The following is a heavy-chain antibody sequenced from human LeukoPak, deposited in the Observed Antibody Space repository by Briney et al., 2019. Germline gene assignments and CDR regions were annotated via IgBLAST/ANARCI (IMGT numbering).Heavy chain of an antibody. CDR3: ARGLKISSGFDY. D-gene: IGHD3-10*01. J-gene: IGHJ4*02. Sequence: PSETLSLTCTVSGGSISSYYWSWIRQPPGKGLEWIGYIYYSGSTNYNPSLKSRVTISVDTSQNQFSLKLSSVTAADTAVYYCARGLKISSGFDYWGQGTLVTVSS. V-gene: IGHV4-59*01. CDR2: IYYSGST. CDR1: GGSISSYY.